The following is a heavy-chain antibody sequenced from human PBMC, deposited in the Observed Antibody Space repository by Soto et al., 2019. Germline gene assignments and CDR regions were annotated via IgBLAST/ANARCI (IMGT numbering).Heavy chain of an antibody. V-gene: IGHV4-39*01. Sequence: QLQLLESGPGLVKPSETLSLTCTVSGGSISSSSHYWGWIRQPPGKGLEGIGSVYYSGSTYYNPSLKSRVTISVDTSKNQFSLKLSSVTAADTAVYYCARRESYDILTGYYHFDYWGQGTLVTVSS. CDR2: VYYSGST. CDR3: ARRESYDILTGYYHFDY. CDR1: GGSISSSSHY. D-gene: IGHD3-9*01. J-gene: IGHJ4*02.